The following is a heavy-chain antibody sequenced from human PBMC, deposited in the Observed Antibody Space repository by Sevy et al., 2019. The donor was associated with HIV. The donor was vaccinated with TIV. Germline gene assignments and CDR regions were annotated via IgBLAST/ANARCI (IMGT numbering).Heavy chain of an antibody. Sequence: GGSLRLSCAASGFTFSSYAMHWVRQAPGKGLEWVAVISYDGSNKYYADSVKGRFTISRDNSKNTLYLQMNSLRAEDTAVYYGARHRQGSGNEPRIYGMDVWGQGTTVTVSS. V-gene: IGHV3-30*04. CDR3: ARHRQGSGNEPRIYGMDV. D-gene: IGHD3-10*01. J-gene: IGHJ6*02. CDR2: ISYDGSNK. CDR1: GFTFSSYA.